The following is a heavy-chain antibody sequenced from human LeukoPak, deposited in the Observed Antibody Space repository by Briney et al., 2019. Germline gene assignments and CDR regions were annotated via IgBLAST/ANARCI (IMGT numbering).Heavy chain of an antibody. CDR3: ARQMIAAAGSLGIDY. V-gene: IGHV4-31*03. CDR2: IYYSGST. J-gene: IGHJ4*02. Sequence: SQTLSLTCTDSGGSISSGGYYWSWIRQHPGKGLEWIGYIYYSGSTNYNPSLKSRVTISVDTSKNQYSLKLSSVTAADTAVYYCARQMIAAAGSLGIDYWGQGTLVTVSS. CDR1: GGSISSGGYY. D-gene: IGHD6-13*01.